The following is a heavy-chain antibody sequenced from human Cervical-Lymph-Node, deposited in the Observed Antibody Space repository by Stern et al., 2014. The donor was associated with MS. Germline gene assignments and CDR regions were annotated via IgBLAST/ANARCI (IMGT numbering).Heavy chain of an antibody. Sequence: QVQLVQSGAEVKKPGASVKVSCKASGYTFTIYDINWVRQTTGQGLEWMGWMNPYRGSTGYAQKFQGRVTMTRDTNLNTAYMELSSLRSEDTAVYYCTTGPAYGMDVWGHGTTVTVSS. V-gene: IGHV1-8*01. CDR3: TTGPAYGMDV. CDR2: MNPYRGST. J-gene: IGHJ6*02. CDR1: GYTFTIYD.